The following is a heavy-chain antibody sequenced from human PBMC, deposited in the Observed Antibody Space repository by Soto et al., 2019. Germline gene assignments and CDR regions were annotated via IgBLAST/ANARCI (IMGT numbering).Heavy chain of an antibody. V-gene: IGHV3-21*01. CDR3: ARGFRNGFNV. Sequence: EVQLVESGGGLVKPWGSLRLSCVASGFTFSGYSINWVRQAPGKGLEWVSYISGPSIYIYYADSVKGRFTISRDNAKSAVYLQMNSLRAEDTAVYYCARGFRNGFNVWGQGTTVSVSS. CDR2: ISGPSIYI. D-gene: IGHD2-8*01. J-gene: IGHJ6*02. CDR1: GFTFSGYS.